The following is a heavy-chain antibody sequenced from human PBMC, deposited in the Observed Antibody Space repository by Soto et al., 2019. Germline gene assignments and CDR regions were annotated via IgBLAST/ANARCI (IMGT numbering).Heavy chain of an antibody. D-gene: IGHD6-13*01. V-gene: IGHV5-51*01. Sequence: PGESLKISCKVSGYTFVNYWIGWVRQMPGKGLEWMGASYPGDSDTTYSPSFQGQVTISADKSISTAYLQWSSLKASDTAMYYCARHLGYSSPWYIDSWGQGTLLTVSS. CDR2: SYPGDSDT. J-gene: IGHJ4*01. CDR3: ARHLGYSSPWYIDS. CDR1: GYTFVNYW.